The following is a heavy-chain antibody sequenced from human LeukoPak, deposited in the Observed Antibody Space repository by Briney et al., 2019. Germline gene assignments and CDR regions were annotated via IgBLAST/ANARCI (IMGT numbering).Heavy chain of an antibody. Sequence: SETLSLNCTVSGGSISSSSPYCGWIRQPPGKGLEWIGSKYYSGSTYYNPSLKSRVPISVDTSKHQFSLRLSSVTAADTAVYYCARRGSGYDDNWFDPWGQGTLVTVSS. CDR3: ARRGSGYDDNWFDP. CDR1: GGSISSSSPY. D-gene: IGHD5-12*01. J-gene: IGHJ5*02. CDR2: KYYSGST. V-gene: IGHV4-39*01.